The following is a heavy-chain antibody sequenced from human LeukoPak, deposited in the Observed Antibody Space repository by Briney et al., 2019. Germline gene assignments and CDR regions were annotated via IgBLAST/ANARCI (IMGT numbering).Heavy chain of an antibody. Sequence: ASVKVSCKASGYTFTNYDINWVRQASGQGLEWMGWMNPNSGNTGYAQKFQGRVTMTRNTSISTAYMELSSLRSEDTAVHYCARGLRESVVVTAILLGYYMDVWGKGTTVTVSS. D-gene: IGHD2-21*02. CDR3: ARGLRESVVVTAILLGYYMDV. CDR2: MNPNSGNT. V-gene: IGHV1-8*02. CDR1: GYTFTNYD. J-gene: IGHJ6*03.